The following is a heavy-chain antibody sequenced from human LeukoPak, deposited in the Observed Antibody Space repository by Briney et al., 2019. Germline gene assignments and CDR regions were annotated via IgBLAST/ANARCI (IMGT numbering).Heavy chain of an antibody. Sequence: SETLSLTCNVSGDSIRGFYWAWIRQPPGKGLEWIGYFDNSGGSNYNPALESRVIISVDTSKNQFSLKLRSLTAADTAVYYCARWNHDIWTGHRYFDYWGQGTLVIVSS. D-gene: IGHD3/OR15-3a*01. J-gene: IGHJ4*02. V-gene: IGHV4-59*01. CDR2: FDNSGGS. CDR1: GDSIRGFY. CDR3: ARWNHDIWTGHRYFDY.